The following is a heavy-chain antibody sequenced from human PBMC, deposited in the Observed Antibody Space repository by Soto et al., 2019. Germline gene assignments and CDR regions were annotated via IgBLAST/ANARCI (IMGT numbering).Heavy chain of an antibody. V-gene: IGHV4-4*02. CDR2: ISHTGRT. CDR1: SGSISSRNW. J-gene: IGHJ4*02. CDR3: ARDDGYYRLYDY. D-gene: IGHD3-3*01. Sequence: SETLSLTCGVSSGSISSRNWWSWVRQPPGKGLEWIGDISHTGRTTYNPSLKSRVTMSVDKSKNQFSLKVSFVTAADTAVYFCARDDGYYRLYDYWGQGTLVTVSS.